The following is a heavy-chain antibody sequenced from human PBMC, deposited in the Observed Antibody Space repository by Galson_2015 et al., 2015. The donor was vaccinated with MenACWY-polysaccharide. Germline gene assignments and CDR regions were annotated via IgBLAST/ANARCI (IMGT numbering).Heavy chain of an antibody. J-gene: IGHJ3*02. V-gene: IGHV4-39*07. CDR2: IFYNGNT. CDR1: GASITTGLYY. Sequence: ETLSLTCSASGASITTGLYYLGWLRQLPGKGLEWIGSIFYNGNTYYNPSLESRAAVSADTSKSQFFLRLTSMTAADTAVYFCARAAHYEPFNIWGQGTLVTVSS. D-gene: IGHD3-22*01. CDR3: ARAAHYEPFNI.